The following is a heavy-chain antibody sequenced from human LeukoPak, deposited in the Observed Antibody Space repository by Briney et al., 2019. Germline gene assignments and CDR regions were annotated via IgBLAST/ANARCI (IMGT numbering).Heavy chain of an antibody. V-gene: IGHV3-30*03. CDR3: ATDKLGYYFDY. CDR2: ISYDGSNK. Sequence: LSLTCAVSGGSISSSNWWSWVRQAPGKGLEWVAVISYDGSNKYYADSVKGRFTISRDNSKNMLYLQMNSLRAEDTAVYYCATDKLGYYFDYWGQGTLVTVSS. D-gene: IGHD6-6*01. CDR1: GGSISSSN. J-gene: IGHJ4*02.